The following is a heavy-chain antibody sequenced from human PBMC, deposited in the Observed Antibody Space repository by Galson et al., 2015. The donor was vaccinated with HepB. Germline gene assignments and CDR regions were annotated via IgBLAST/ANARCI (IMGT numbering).Heavy chain of an antibody. V-gene: IGHV3-30*18. J-gene: IGHJ4*02. Sequence: SLRLSCAASGFTFSSYGMHWVRQAPGKGLEWVAVISYDGSNKYYADSVKGRFTISRDNSKNSLYLQMNSLRAEDTALYYCAKLSRGYYYDYWGQGTLVTVSS. CDR1: GFTFSSYG. CDR3: AKLSRGYYYDY. CDR2: ISYDGSNK. D-gene: IGHD2-15*01.